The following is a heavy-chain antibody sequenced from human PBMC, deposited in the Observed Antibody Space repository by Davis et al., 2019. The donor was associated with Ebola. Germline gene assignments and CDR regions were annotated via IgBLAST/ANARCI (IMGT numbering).Heavy chain of an antibody. CDR1: GYTFTSYG. V-gene: IGHV1-69*04. CDR3: AREEDSIAVAGTSPNWFDP. J-gene: IGHJ5*02. Sequence: SVKVSCKASGYTFTSYGISWVRQAPGQGLEWMGRIIPILGIANYAQKFQGRVTITADKSTSTAYMELSSLRSEDTAVYYCAREEDSIAVAGTSPNWFDPWGQGTLVTVSS. D-gene: IGHD6-19*01. CDR2: IIPILGIA.